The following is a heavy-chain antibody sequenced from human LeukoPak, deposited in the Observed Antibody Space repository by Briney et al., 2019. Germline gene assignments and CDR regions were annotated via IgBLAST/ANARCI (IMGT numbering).Heavy chain of an antibody. D-gene: IGHD6-6*01. Sequence: GGSLRLSCAASGFTFSSYSMNWVRQAPGKGLEWVSSISPTGSYIYYSDSMKGRFTISRDNAKNSLYLQMNSLRAEDTAVYYCASGPLISHNSSTYPPFDYWGQGTLVTVSS. CDR2: ISPTGSYI. J-gene: IGHJ4*02. CDR1: GFTFSSYS. V-gene: IGHV3-21*01. CDR3: ASGPLISHNSSTYPPFDY.